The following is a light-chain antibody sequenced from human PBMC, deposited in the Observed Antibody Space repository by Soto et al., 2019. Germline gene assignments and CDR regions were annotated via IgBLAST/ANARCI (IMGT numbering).Light chain of an antibody. CDR3: CSYAGSYTYV. CDR2: EVV. J-gene: IGLJ1*01. CDR1: KNDIGVYDF. Sequence: QSVLAQPPSASGSPGQSVTISCTGTKNDIGVYDFVSWYQHHPGKAPRLIIYEVVQRPSGVPDRFSGSKSGNTAPLTISGLQAEDEADYYCCSYAGSYTYVFGTGTKVTVL. V-gene: IGLV2-8*01.